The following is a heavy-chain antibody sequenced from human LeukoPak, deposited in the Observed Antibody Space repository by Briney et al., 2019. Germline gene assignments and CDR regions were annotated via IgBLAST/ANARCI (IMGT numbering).Heavy chain of an antibody. CDR3: ARDSLYGMDV. CDR1: GFTVSSNY. J-gene: IGHJ6*02. V-gene: IGHV3-53*04. Sequence: SGGSLRLSCAASGFTVSSNYMSWVRQAPGEGLEWVSVIYSGGSTYYADSVKGRFTISRHNSKSTLYLQMNSLRAEDTAVYYCARDSLYGMDVWGQGTTVTVSS. CDR2: IYSGGST.